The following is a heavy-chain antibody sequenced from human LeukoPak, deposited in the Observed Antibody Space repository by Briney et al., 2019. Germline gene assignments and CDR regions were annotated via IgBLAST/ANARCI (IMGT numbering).Heavy chain of an antibody. Sequence: SVKVSCKASGGTFSSYTISWVRQAPGQGLEWMGRIIPILGIANYAQKFQGRVTITADKSTSTASMELSSLRSEDTAVYYWARGGPPQYSSGWTGFDYWGQGTLVTVSS. CDR2: IIPILGIA. CDR1: GGTFSSYT. J-gene: IGHJ4*02. CDR3: ARGGPPQYSSGWTGFDY. D-gene: IGHD6-19*01. V-gene: IGHV1-69*02.